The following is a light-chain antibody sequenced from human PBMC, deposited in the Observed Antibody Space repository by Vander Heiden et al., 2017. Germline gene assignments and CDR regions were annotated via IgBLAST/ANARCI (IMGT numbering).Light chain of an antibody. Sequence: VQMTQSPSPLSASVGDRVTITCRASQNIRNNLHWYQQKSGKAPQLLISAASSLQSGVSSRFSGGGSGTDFTLTISDLQPEDSATYYCQQSLRIPRTFGHGTKLEIK. J-gene: IGKJ2*01. V-gene: IGKV1-39*01. CDR2: AAS. CDR1: QNIRNN. CDR3: QQSLRIPRT.